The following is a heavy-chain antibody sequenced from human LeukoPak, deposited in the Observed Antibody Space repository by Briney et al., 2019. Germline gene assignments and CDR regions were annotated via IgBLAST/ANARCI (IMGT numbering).Heavy chain of an antibody. CDR3: AKDLLAVAGIGWFDP. V-gene: IGHV3-23*01. J-gene: IGHJ5*02. CDR2: ISGSGGST. CDR1: GFTFSSYG. Sequence: PGGSLRLSCAASGFTFSSYGMSWVRQAPGKGLEWVSAISGSGGSTYYADSVKGRFTISRDNSKNTLYLQMNSLRAEDTAVYYCAKDLLAVAGIGWFDPWGQGTLVTVSS. D-gene: IGHD6-19*01.